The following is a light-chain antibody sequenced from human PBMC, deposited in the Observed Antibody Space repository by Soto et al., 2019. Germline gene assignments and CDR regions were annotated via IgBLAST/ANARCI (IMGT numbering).Light chain of an antibody. CDR2: SNN. V-gene: IGLV1-47*02. Sequence: QSVLTQPPSASGTPGQRVTVSCSGSSSNIGSNYVYWYQHLPGTAPKLLIYSNNQRPSGVPDRFSGSKSGTSASLAISGLRSEDEADYYCAAWDGRLSGHVFGTGTKVTVL. CDR1: SSNIGSNY. J-gene: IGLJ1*01. CDR3: AAWDGRLSGHV.